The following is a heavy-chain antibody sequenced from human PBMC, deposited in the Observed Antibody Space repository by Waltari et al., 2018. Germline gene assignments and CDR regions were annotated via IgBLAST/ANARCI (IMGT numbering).Heavy chain of an antibody. CDR1: GFSVSNYG. CDR3: LRGVNGGGDY. V-gene: IGHV3-74*01. Sequence: EVQLVESGGGLVQPGGSLRLSCAASGFSVSNYGMHWVRQGPGKGLEGVYGMKRDGSSTSYADSVQGRFTISRDKAKNTLYLQMKSLRVEDTAVYYCLRGVNGGGDYWGQGTLVTVSS. J-gene: IGHJ4*02. D-gene: IGHD4-17*01. CDR2: MKRDGSST.